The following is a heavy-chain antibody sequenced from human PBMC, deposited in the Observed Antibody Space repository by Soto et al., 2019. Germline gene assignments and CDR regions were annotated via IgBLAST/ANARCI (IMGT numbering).Heavy chain of an antibody. V-gene: IGHV3-48*01. D-gene: IGHD3-10*02. J-gene: IGHJ4*02. CDR2: ISSTGEIT. Sequence: EVQLVESGGGLVPPGGSLRLSCAASGFTFSNYSMNWVRQAPGKRLEWVSFISSTGEITYYADSVKGRLTISRDNAKNSPFLQMNSLTAEDTAVYYCARDVRLPDYWGQGTLVTVSS. CDR1: GFTFSNYS. CDR3: ARDVRLPDY.